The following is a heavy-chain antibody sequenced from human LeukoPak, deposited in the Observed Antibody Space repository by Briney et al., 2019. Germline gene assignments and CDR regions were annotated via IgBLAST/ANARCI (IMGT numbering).Heavy chain of an antibody. J-gene: IGHJ4*02. V-gene: IGHV1-18*04. Sequence: ASVKVSCKASGYTFTSYGISWVRQAPGQGLEWMGWISAYNGNTNYAQKLQGRVTMTTDTSTSTAYMELRSLRSDDTAVYYCARDRAAEVAGTNFDYWGQGTLVTVSS. CDR3: ARDRAAEVAGTNFDY. CDR1: GYTFTSYG. D-gene: IGHD6-19*01. CDR2: ISAYNGNT.